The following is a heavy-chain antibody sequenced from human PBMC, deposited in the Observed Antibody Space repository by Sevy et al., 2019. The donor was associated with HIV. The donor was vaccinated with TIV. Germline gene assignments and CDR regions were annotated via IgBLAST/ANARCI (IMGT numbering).Heavy chain of an antibody. CDR3: ARDVSAKQWMVLFPDL. Sequence: ASVKVSCKASGYSFSSFGLHWVRQAPGQRLEWMGSLYSANENKKYSEKLQGRVTITRDTSASTAYMELSSLRSDDTAVYYCARDVSAKQWMVLFPDLWGQGTLVTVSS. D-gene: IGHD6-19*01. V-gene: IGHV1-3*04. J-gene: IGHJ5*02. CDR1: GYSFSSFG. CDR2: LYSANENK.